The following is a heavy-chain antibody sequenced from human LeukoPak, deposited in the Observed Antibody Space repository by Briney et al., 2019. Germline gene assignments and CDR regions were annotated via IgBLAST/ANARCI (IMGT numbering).Heavy chain of an antibody. J-gene: IGHJ6*02. CDR2: IQYSGST. V-gene: IGHV4-59*01. D-gene: IGHD3-10*01. CDR3: ARDLGYGSGDYYYGMDV. Sequence: PSETLSLTCTVSGGSINNYYWSWIRQPPGKGLEWIGDIQYSGSTNYNPSLESRVTISVDTSKNQFSLKVRSVTAADTVVYYCARDLGYGSGDYYYGMDVWGQGTTVTVSS. CDR1: GGSINNYY.